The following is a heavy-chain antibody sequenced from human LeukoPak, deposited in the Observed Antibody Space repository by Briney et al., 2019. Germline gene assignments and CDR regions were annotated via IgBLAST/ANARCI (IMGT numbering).Heavy chain of an antibody. CDR1: GFNFNNYA. CDR3: ARGSDYDILTAYVQ. V-gene: IGHV3-64*01. D-gene: IGHD3-9*01. J-gene: IGHJ4*02. CDR2: ISTNGGTT. Sequence: GGSLRLSCAASGFNFNNYAMHWVRQAPGKGLEFVSEISTNGGTTYYAKSVKGSFTISRDNTKNTLFLQMDSLRPEDMAVYYCARGSDYDILTAYVQWGQGALVTVSS.